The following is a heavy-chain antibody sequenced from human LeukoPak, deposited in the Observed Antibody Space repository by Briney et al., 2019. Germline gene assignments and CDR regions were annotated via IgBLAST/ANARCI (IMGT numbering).Heavy chain of an antibody. V-gene: IGHV1-2*02. CDR2: INPNGGGT. D-gene: IGHD3-22*01. CDR3: ASGIHYYESSGTADP. CDR1: GYTFTGYY. J-gene: IGHJ5*02. Sequence: ASVKVSCKASGYTFTGYYMHWVRQAPGQGLEWMGWINPNGGGTNYAQKFQGRVTMTRDTSTSTAYMELSRLRSDDTAVYYCASGIHYYESSGTADPLGQGALVTVSS.